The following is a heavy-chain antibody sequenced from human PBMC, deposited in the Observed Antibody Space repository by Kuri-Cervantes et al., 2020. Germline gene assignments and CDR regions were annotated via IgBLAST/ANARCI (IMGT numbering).Heavy chain of an antibody. V-gene: IGHV1-69*05. D-gene: IGHD6-19*01. CDR2: IIPIFGAA. Sequence: SVKVSCKASGGTFNTYTISWVRQAPGQGLEWMGEIIPIFGAANYAQKFQGRVTMTRSTSISTAYMELSSLRSEDTAVYYCARGKGDQWLVRSASWGQGTLVTVSS. CDR3: ARGKGDQWLVRSAS. CDR1: GGTFNTYT. J-gene: IGHJ4*02.